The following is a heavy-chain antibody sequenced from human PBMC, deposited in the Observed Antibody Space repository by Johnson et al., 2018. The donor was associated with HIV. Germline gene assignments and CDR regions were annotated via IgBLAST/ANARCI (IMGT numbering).Heavy chain of an antibody. CDR3: ARDGRDLVTRGGFDV. CDR1: GFTVSNKY. J-gene: IGHJ3*01. D-gene: IGHD5-18*01. CDR2: IYTGGST. Sequence: VQLVESGGGLVQPGGSLRLSCAASGFTVSNKYMSWVRQAPGKGLEWVSVIYTGGSTYYADSVKGRFTISRDNAKNSLYLQMTSLRAEDTAVYYCARDGRDLVTRGGFDVWGPGTVVTVSS. V-gene: IGHV3-66*02.